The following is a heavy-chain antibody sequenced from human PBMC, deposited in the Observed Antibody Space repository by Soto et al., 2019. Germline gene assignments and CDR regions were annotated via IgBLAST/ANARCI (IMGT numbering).Heavy chain of an antibody. Sequence: GGSLRLSCAASGFICSSYDMSWVRQAPGKGLEWVSTILVDGRTFYVDSVKGRFTISRDGSQNTVYLQMNSLTAGDTALYYCAKATATGGGAFDICGQGTLVTVSS. CDR1: GFICSSYD. CDR2: ILVDGRT. CDR3: AKATATGGGAFDI. J-gene: IGHJ3*02. D-gene: IGHD2-8*02. V-gene: IGHV3-23*01.